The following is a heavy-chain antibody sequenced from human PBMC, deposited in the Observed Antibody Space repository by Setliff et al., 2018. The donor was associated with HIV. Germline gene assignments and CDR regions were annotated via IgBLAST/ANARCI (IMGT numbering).Heavy chain of an antibody. CDR1: GGSISSYY. CDR2: IYHSGIT. CDR3: AAFFVTPLMTQDF. J-gene: IGHJ4*02. D-gene: IGHD4-17*01. V-gene: IGHV4-59*03. Sequence: PSETLSLTCTVSGGSISSYYWSWIRQSPEKGLEWIGYIYHSGITNYNPSLKSRVTISRDPSTKQFSLKMTSMTAADTAVYYCAAFFVTPLMTQDFWGQGTLVTVSS.